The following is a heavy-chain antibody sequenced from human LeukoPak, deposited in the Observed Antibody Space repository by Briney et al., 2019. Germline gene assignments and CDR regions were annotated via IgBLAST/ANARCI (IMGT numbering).Heavy chain of an antibody. V-gene: IGHV1-69*13. D-gene: IGHD5-18*01. J-gene: IGHJ5*02. CDR1: GGTFRSYA. CDR2: IIPIFGTA. CDR3: ARDLDTEGSGWFDP. Sequence: SVKVSCKASGGTFRSYAISWVRQAPGQGLEWMGGIIPIFGTANYAQRFQGRVTITADESTSTAYMELSSLRSEDTAVYYCARDLDTEGSGWFDPWGQGTLVTVSS.